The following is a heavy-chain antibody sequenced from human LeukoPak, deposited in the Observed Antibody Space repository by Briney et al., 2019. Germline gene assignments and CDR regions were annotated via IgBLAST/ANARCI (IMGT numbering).Heavy chain of an antibody. Sequence: ASVKVSCKASGYTFTSYAFSWVRQAPGQGLEWMGWINPYNADTKFAQKLQGRVTMTTDTSTSTAYMELRSLRSDDTAVYYCARSYSSGRGWFDPWGQGTLVTVSS. CDR1: GYTFTSYA. J-gene: IGHJ5*02. CDR3: ARSYSSGRGWFDP. CDR2: INPYNADT. D-gene: IGHD6-19*01. V-gene: IGHV1-18*01.